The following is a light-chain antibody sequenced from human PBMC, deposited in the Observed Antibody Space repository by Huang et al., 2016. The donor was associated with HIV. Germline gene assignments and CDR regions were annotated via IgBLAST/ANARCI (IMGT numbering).Light chain of an antibody. CDR3: QQSYNIPRT. Sequence: DIQMTQAPPSLSAAVGDRVIITCRASQIINKYLNWYQQMPGRAPKLLISGASSLQGGVASRCSGSRSGTDFTLTIRDLQPEDTATDHCQQSYNIPRTFGQGTLLEI. CDR2: GAS. J-gene: IGKJ2*01. CDR1: QIINKY. V-gene: IGKV1-39*01.